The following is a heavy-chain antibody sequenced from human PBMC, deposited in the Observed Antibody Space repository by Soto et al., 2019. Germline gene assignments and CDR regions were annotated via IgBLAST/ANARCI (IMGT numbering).Heavy chain of an antibody. CDR2: IYPGDSDT. CDR1: GYSFTSYW. J-gene: IGHJ5*02. CDR3: ARHARSDGTHVNWFDP. D-gene: IGHD2-15*01. V-gene: IGHV5-51*01. Sequence: GESLKISCKGSGYSFTSYWIGWVRQMPGKGLEWMGIIYPGDSDTRYSPSFQGQVTISADKSISTAYLQWSSLKASDTAMYYCARHARSDGTHVNWFDPWGQGTLVTVSS.